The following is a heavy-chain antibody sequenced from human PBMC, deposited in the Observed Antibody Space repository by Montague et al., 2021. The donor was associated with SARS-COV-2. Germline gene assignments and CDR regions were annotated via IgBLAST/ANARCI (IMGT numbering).Heavy chain of an antibody. V-gene: IGHV4-61*02. D-gene: IGHD2-21*01. CDR3: ARAHCDSCSHLDI. J-gene: IGHJ4*02. Sequence: TLSLTCTVSGGSISSGCYYWSWIPPPAGKGLNWIGRIYTSRTTDYSFSLKSRVTLSVDTSKNQFSLKLTSVTAADTAVYYCARAHCDSCSHLDIWGQGSLVTVSS. CDR2: IYTSRTT. CDR1: GGSISSGCYY.